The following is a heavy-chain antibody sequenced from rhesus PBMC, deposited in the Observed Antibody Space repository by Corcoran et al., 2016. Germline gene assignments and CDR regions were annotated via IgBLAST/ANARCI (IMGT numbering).Heavy chain of an antibody. CDR1: GGSISSSNW. J-gene: IGHJ4*01. CDR2: ISCSSGST. D-gene: IGHD3-34*01. CDR3: ARSGVIIQYYFDY. V-gene: IGHV4-65*01. Sequence: QVQLQESGPGLVKPSETLSLTCAVSGGSISSSNWWSWIRLSPGKVLEWIGYISCSSGSTYYNPSLKSRVTISTDKSKNQFSLKLSAVTAADTAVYYCARSGVIIQYYFDYWGQGVLVTVSS.